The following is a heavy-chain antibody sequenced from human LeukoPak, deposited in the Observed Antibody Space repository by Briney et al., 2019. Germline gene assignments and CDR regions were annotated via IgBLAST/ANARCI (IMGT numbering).Heavy chain of an antibody. V-gene: IGHV4-61*08. CDR3: ARGDGWYYGMDV. J-gene: IGHJ6*02. D-gene: IGHD5-24*01. Sequence: SETLSLTCTVSGGSISSGGYYWSWIRQPPGKGLEWIGYIYYSGSTNYNPSLKSRVTISVDTSKNQFSLNLSSVTAADTAVYYCARGDGWYYGMDVWGQGTTVTVSS. CDR1: GGSISSGGYY. CDR2: IYYSGST.